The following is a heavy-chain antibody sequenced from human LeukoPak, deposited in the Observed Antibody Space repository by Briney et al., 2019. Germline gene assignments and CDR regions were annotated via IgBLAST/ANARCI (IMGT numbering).Heavy chain of an antibody. J-gene: IGHJ4*02. V-gene: IGHV3-66*02. Sequence: GGSLRLSCAASGFTVSSNYMSWVRQAPGKGLDWVSVIYSGGSTYYADSVKGRFTISRDNSKNTLYLQMNSLRAEDTAVYYCARERVVVPAAFFDYWGQGTLVTVSS. CDR3: ARERVVVPAAFFDY. CDR1: GFTVSSNY. CDR2: IYSGGST. D-gene: IGHD2-2*01.